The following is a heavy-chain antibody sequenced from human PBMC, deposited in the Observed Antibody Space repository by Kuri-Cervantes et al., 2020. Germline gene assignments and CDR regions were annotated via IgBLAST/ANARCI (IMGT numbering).Heavy chain of an antibody. D-gene: IGHD1-26*01. J-gene: IGHJ3*02. CDR2: ISGSNVNT. V-gene: IGHV3-23*01. CDR3: AKVAPIVGTHKRGAFDI. CDR1: RFTFSSYA. Sequence: GGSLRLSCAASRFTFSSYAMSWVRQAPGKGLEWVSSISGSNVNTYYADSVKGRFTVSRDNSKNTLFLQMNSLRAEDTAVYYCAKVAPIVGTHKRGAFDIWGQGTMVTVSS.